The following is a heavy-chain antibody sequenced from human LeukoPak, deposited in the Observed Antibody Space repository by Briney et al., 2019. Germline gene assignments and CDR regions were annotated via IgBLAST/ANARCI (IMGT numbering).Heavy chain of an antibody. Sequence: HPGGSLRLSCAASGFTFSSYAMSWVRQAPGKGLEWVSAISGSGGSTYYADSVEGRFTISRDNSKNTLYLQMNSLIAEDTAIDYCAKDHPRQGVTAHTPFDYWGQGALVTVSS. J-gene: IGHJ4*02. V-gene: IGHV3-23*01. CDR1: GFTFSSYA. CDR3: AKDHPRQGVTAHTPFDY. CDR2: ISGSGGST. D-gene: IGHD2-15*01.